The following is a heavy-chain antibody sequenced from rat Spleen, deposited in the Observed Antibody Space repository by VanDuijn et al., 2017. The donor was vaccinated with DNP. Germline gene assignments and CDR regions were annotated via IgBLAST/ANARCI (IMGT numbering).Heavy chain of an antibody. J-gene: IGHJ4*01. CDR3: ARVPNTYYVMDA. Sequence: QVQLKESGPGLVQPSQTLSLTCTVSGFSLTSYGVSWVRQPPGKGLEWMGVMWSGGTTAYNSALKSRLSISRDTSKSQVFLKMTSLQTEDTATYYCARVPNTYYVMDAWGQGASVTVSS. D-gene: IGHD3-8*01. CDR2: MWSGGTT. V-gene: IGHV2-4*01. CDR1: GFSLTSYG.